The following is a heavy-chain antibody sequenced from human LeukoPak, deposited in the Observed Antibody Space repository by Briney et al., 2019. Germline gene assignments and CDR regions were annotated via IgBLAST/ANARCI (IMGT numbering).Heavy chain of an antibody. CDR1: GGSFSGYY. V-gene: IGHV4-34*01. CDR3: ARGVRVLWFGELSPLDY. Sequence: SETLSLTCAVYGGSFSGYYWSWIRQPPGKGLEWIGEINHSGSTNYNPSLKSRVTISVDTSKNQFSLKLSSVTAADTAVYYCARGVRVLWFGELSPLDYWGQGTLVTVYS. J-gene: IGHJ4*02. CDR2: INHSGST. D-gene: IGHD3-10*01.